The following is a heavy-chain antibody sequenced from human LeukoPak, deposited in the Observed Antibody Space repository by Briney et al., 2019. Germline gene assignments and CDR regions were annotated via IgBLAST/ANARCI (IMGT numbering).Heavy chain of an antibody. J-gene: IGHJ4*02. CDR1: GFTFNTYG. Sequence: PGGSLRLSCEASGFTFNTYGMHWVRQVPGKGLEWVAVMRSDGSDIYYADSVKGRFTISRDNSKNTLYLQMNSLRAEDTAVYYCARDQSPKWGSGERYFDYWGQGTLVTVSS. D-gene: IGHD7-27*01. CDR2: MRSDGSDI. CDR3: ARDQSPKWGSGERYFDY. V-gene: IGHV3-33*01.